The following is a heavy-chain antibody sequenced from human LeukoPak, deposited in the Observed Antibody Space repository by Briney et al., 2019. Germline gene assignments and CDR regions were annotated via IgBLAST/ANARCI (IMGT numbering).Heavy chain of an antibody. CDR3: ARQITMVRFADY. V-gene: IGHV4-34*01. Sequence: PSETLSLTRAVYGGSFSGYYWSWIRQPPGKGLEWIGEINHSGSTNYNPSLKSRVTISVDTSKNQFSLKLSSVTAADTAVYYCARQITMVRFADYWGQGTLVTVSS. CDR2: INHSGST. J-gene: IGHJ4*02. D-gene: IGHD3-10*01. CDR1: GGSFSGYY.